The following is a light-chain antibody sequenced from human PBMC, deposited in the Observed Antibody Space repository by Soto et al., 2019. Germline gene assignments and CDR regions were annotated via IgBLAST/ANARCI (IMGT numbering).Light chain of an antibody. V-gene: IGKV1-39*01. CDR1: QSIFSS. Sequence: IQMTQSPSSLSESVGDRVTITCRAGQSIFSSLNWYQQRPGKAPTLLIYAASSLQSGVPSRFRGSGYGTDIALTITSLQPEDFAIYYCQQSYNSPPITFGQGTRLEIK. CDR3: QQSYNSPPIT. CDR2: AAS. J-gene: IGKJ5*01.